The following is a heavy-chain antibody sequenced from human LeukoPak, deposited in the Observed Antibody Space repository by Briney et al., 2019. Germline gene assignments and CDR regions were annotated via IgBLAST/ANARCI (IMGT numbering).Heavy chain of an antibody. Sequence: SETLSLTCTVSGGSPSSYYWSWIRQPPGKGLEWIGYIYYSGSTKYNPSLKSRVTISVDTSKNQFSLKLSSVTAADTAVYYCARGTVTGGSYFDFDYWGQRTLVTVSS. J-gene: IGHJ4*02. CDR1: GGSPSSYY. D-gene: IGHD1-26*01. CDR3: ARGTVTGGSYFDFDY. V-gene: IGHV4-59*01. CDR2: IYYSGST.